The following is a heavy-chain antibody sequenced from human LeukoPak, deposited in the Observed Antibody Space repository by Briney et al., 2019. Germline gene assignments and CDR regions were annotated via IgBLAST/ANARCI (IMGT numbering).Heavy chain of an antibody. CDR3: ARGLYYYDSNGRTPYDY. CDR1: GYTFISYD. D-gene: IGHD3-22*01. Sequence: ASVKGSCKASGYTFISYDINWVRQATGQGDEGRGWMNPYSGITGYAQKIQCRVSMTRNTSISTAYMELSSLKSEDTAVYYCARGLYYYDSNGRTPYDYWGQGTLVTVSS. V-gene: IGHV1-8*01. J-gene: IGHJ4*02. CDR2: MNPYSGIT.